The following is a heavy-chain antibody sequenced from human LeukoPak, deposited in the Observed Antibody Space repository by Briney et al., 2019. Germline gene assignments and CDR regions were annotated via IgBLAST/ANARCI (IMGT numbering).Heavy chain of an antibody. D-gene: IGHD1-1*01. V-gene: IGHV1-69*05. Sequence: SVKVSCKASGGTFSSYAISWVRQATGQGLEWMGGIIPIFGTANYAQKFQGRVTITTDESTSTAYMELSSLRSEDTAVYYCARGTGTWNAFDIWGQGTMVTVSS. CDR3: ARGTGTWNAFDI. J-gene: IGHJ3*02. CDR2: IIPIFGTA. CDR1: GGTFSSYA.